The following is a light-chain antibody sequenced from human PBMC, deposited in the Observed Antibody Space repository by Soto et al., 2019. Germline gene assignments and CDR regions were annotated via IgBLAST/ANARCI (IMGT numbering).Light chain of an antibody. J-gene: IGLJ2*01. CDR3: SSYTSSSPYVV. Sequence: QSVLTQPASVSGSPGQSITISCTGSSSDVGGYNYVSWYQQHPGKAPKLMIYDVSNRLSGVSNRFSGSKSGNTASLTISGLQAEDEADYYCSSYTSSSPYVVFGGGTKLTVL. CDR2: DVS. V-gene: IGLV2-14*01. CDR1: SSDVGGYNY.